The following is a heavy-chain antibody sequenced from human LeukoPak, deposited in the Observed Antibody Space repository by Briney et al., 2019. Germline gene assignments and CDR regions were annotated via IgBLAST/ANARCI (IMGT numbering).Heavy chain of an antibody. Sequence: GGSLRLSCAASGFTFSSYAMNWVRQAPGKGLEWVSAISGSGGATFYADSVKGRFTISRDNSKNTLFLQMNSLRAEDTAVYFCTKGTGSGTYYCDSWGQGTLVTVSS. CDR3: TKGTGSGTYYCDS. V-gene: IGHV3-23*01. CDR2: ISGSGGAT. CDR1: GFTFSSYA. J-gene: IGHJ4*02. D-gene: IGHD3-10*01.